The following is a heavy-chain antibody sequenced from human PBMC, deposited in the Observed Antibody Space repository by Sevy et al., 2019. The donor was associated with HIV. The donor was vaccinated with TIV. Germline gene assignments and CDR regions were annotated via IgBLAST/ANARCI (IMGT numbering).Heavy chain of an antibody. CDR1: GYSFTSHW. CDR2: IFPDDSDT. J-gene: IGHJ4*02. Sequence: GESLKISCQGSGYSFTSHWIGWVHHMSGKGLECMGIIFPDDSDTRYSPSFQGQVTFSADKSINTAYLQWSSLKASDTAMYYCATSRSGYFDSSGYYIYWGQGTLVTVSS. D-gene: IGHD3-22*01. V-gene: IGHV5-51*07. CDR3: ATSRSGYFDSSGYYIY.